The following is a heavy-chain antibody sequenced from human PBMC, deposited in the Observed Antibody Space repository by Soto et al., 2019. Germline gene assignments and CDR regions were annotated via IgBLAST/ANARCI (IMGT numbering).Heavy chain of an antibody. J-gene: IGHJ5*01. V-gene: IGHV4-30-2*06. D-gene: IGHD3-16*01. CDR3: INSWGLSRADS. CDR1: GGTITSGRSS. CDR2: IYHSGST. Sequence: PSETLSLTCSVSGGTITSGRSSWNWIRQSPGKGLEWIAYIYHSGSTYYNPSLKSRVTISVDRSENQFSLKLTSVTAADTARYDCINSWGLSRADSWGRGILVTVSS.